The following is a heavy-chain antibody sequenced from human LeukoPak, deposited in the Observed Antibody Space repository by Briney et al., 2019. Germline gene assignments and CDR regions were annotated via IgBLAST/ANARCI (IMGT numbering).Heavy chain of an antibody. V-gene: IGHV4-4*07. D-gene: IGHD6-13*01. CDR2: IDSSGST. Sequence: SETLSLTCTVSGGSISIFYWSWIRQPAGKTLEWIGRIDSSGSTNYTPSLKSRVTMSLDTSMNQFSLKLSSVTAADTAVYVCARETTGAGTARPFDYWGQGTLVTVSS. J-gene: IGHJ4*02. CDR1: GGSISIFY. CDR3: ARETTGAGTARPFDY.